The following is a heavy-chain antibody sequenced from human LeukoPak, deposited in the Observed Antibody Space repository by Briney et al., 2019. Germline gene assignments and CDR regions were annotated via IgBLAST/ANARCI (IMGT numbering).Heavy chain of an antibody. J-gene: IGHJ4*02. V-gene: IGHV4-59*01. CDR3: ARGRGSLTY. CDR1: GGSISLYY. CDR2: FYDTRSP. D-gene: IGHD3-10*01. Sequence: SETLSLTCTVSGGSISLYYWSWLRQPPGKGLEWLGYFYDTRSPNYNTSLERRFTISVDMSRTQFSLNLTSVTAADTAVYYCARGRGSLTYWGQGTLATVPS.